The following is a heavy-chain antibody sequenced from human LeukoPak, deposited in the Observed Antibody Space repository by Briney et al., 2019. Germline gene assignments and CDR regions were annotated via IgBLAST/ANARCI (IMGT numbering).Heavy chain of an antibody. V-gene: IGHV1-24*01. CDR2: FDPEDGET. J-gene: IGHJ4*02. Sequence: GASVKVSCKASGYTLNELAIHGVRQAPGKGLEWMGGFDPEDGETIYAQKFRGRFTMTEDTSADTAYMELNSLRSDDTAVYYCTTDLDYWGQGTLVTVSS. CDR1: GYTLNELA. CDR3: TTDLDY.